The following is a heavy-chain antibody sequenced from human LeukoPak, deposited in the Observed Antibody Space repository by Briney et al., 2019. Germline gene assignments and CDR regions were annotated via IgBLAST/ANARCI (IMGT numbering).Heavy chain of an antibody. D-gene: IGHD3-10*01. J-gene: IGHJ4*02. CDR1: GFTFSSYS. CDR2: ISSSSSYI. Sequence: GGSLRLSCAASGFTFSSYSMNWVRQAPGKGLEWVPSISSSSSYIFYADSVKGRFTISRDNAKNSLFLQMISLRAEDTAVYYCASGITIRDLDYWGQGTLVTVSS. V-gene: IGHV3-21*01. CDR3: ASGITIRDLDY.